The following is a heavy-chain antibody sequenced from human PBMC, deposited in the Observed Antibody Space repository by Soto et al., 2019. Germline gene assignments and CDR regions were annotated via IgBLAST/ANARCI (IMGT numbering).Heavy chain of an antibody. CDR3: AKDTSSSPYYMDV. CDR1: EFTFSNFA. Sequence: EVQVLESGGGSVQPGGSLRLSCAASEFTFSNFAMSWVRHPPGKGLEWVSEITGSTGTTYYADSVKGRFIISRDNSKNTVHLQMNSLRAEDTAVYYCAKDTSSSPYYMDVWGKGTTVTVSS. CDR2: ITGSTGTT. V-gene: IGHV3-23*01. D-gene: IGHD2-2*01. J-gene: IGHJ6*03.